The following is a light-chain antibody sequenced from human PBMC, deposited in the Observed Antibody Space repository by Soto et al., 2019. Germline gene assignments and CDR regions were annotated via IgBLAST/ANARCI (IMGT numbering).Light chain of an antibody. CDR3: QQYGDSRT. CDR2: GAS. V-gene: IGKV3-20*01. J-gene: IGKJ1*01. Sequence: EIVLRQSTGTLSLSPGERATLSCRTSQSTSNNYLAWYQQKPGQAPRLLIYGASSRATGIPDRFSGSGSGTDFTLTISRLEPEDFAVYYCQQYGDSRTFGQGTKVDIK. CDR1: QSTSNNY.